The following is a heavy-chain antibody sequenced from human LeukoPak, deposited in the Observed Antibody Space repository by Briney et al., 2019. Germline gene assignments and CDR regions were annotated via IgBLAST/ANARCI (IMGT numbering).Heavy chain of an antibody. CDR3: ANGYSSGWYHRGSDLYNWFDP. CDR2: ISSSSSYI. CDR1: GFTFSSYS. J-gene: IGHJ5*02. V-gene: IGHV3-21*04. D-gene: IGHD6-19*01. Sequence: GGSLRLSCAASGFTFSSYSMNWVRQAPGKGLEWVSSISSSSSYIYYADSVRGRFTISRDNAKNSLYLQMNSLRAEDTAVYYCANGYSSGWYHRGSDLYNWFDPWGQGTLVAVSS.